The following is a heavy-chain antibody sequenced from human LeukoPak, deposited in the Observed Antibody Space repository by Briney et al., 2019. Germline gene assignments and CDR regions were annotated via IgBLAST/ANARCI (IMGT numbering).Heavy chain of an antibody. CDR1: GGSISSYY. D-gene: IGHD4-17*01. J-gene: IGHJ3*02. CDR2: IYYSGST. CDR3: ARVSTVTTIWGAFDI. V-gene: IGHV4-59*08. Sequence: SETLSLTCTVSGGSISSYYWSWIRQPPGKGLEWIGYIYYSGSTNYNPSLESRVTLSVDTSNNQFSLKLTSVTAADTAVYYCARVSTVTTIWGAFDIWGQGTVVTVSS.